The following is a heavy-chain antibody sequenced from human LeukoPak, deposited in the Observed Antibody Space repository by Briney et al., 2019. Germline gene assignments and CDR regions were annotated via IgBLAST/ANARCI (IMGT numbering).Heavy chain of an antibody. D-gene: IGHD6-19*01. Sequence: PSETLSLTCTVSGGSISSYYWSWIRQPPGKGLEWIGYIYYSGSTNYNPSLKSRVTISVDTSKNQFSLKLSSVTAADTAVYYCARHLYSSGWYDWDAFDIWGQGTMVTVSS. CDR1: GGSISSYY. CDR2: IYYSGST. V-gene: IGHV4-59*08. J-gene: IGHJ3*02. CDR3: ARHLYSSGWYDWDAFDI.